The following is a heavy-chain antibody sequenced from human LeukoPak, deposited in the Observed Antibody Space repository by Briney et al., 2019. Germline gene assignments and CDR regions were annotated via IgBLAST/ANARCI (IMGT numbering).Heavy chain of an antibody. Sequence: PGGSLRLSCAASGFTFSSYAMSWVRQAPGKGLEWVANIKQDGSEKYYVDSVKGRFAISRDNAKNSLYLQMNSLRAEDTAVYYCARDLSSSWYDYWGQGTLVTVSS. CDR2: IKQDGSEK. D-gene: IGHD6-13*01. V-gene: IGHV3-7*01. J-gene: IGHJ4*02. CDR3: ARDLSSSWYDY. CDR1: GFTFSSYA.